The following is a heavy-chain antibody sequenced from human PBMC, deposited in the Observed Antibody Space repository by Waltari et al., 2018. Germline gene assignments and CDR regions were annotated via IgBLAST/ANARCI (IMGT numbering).Heavy chain of an antibody. CDR3: ARAIKGPCGGDCSTWWFDP. CDR2: IYYSGST. Sequence: QVQLQESGPGLVKPSETLSLTCTVSGGSISSYYWSWIRQPPGKGLEWIGYIYYSGSTNYNPSLKSRVTISVDTSKNQFSLKLSSVTAADTAVYYCARAIKGPCGGDCSTWWFDPWGQGTLVTVSS. J-gene: IGHJ5*02. D-gene: IGHD2-21*01. V-gene: IGHV4-59*01. CDR1: GGSISSYY.